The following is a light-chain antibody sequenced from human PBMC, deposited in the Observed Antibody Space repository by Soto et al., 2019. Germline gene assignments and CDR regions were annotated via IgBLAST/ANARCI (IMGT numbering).Light chain of an antibody. J-gene: IGKJ3*01. V-gene: IGKV1-9*01. CDR3: QQLNSYPPA. CDR2: AAS. Sequence: IQLTQSPSSLSASVGDRVTITCRASQGISSYLAWYQQKPGKAPKLLIYAASTLQSGVPSRFSGSGSRTDFTLTISSLQPEDCATYYCQQLNSYPPAFGPGTKVDIK. CDR1: QGISSY.